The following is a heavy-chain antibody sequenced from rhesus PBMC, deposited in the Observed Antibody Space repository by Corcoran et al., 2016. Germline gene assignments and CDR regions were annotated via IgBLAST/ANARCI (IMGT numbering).Heavy chain of an antibody. D-gene: IGHD5-24*01. V-gene: IGHV4-65*01. CDR2: ISGSSGRT. CDR1: GGSISSSNW. J-gene: IGHJ4*01. Sequence: QVQLQESGPGLVKPSETLSLTCAVSGGSISSSNWWSWIRQPPGKGLEGIGYISGSSGRTYYNPSLKSRVTISTDASKNQFSLKLSSVTAADTAVYYCARRKYSGYSYYWGQGVLVTVSS. CDR3: ARRKYSGYSYY.